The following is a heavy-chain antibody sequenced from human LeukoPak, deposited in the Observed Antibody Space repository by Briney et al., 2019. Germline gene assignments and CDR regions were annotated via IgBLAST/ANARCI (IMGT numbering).Heavy chain of an antibody. D-gene: IGHD6-19*01. CDR3: AKAHIGFKDRIAVAAVLDY. CDR1: GFTFSSYA. V-gene: IGHV3-23*01. CDR2: ISGSGGST. J-gene: IGHJ4*02. Sequence: PGGSLRLSCAASGFTFSSYAMSWVRQAPGKGLEWVSAISGSGGSTYYADSVKGRFTISRDNSKNTLYLQMNSLRAEDTAVYYCAKAHIGFKDRIAVAAVLDYWGQGSLVTVSS.